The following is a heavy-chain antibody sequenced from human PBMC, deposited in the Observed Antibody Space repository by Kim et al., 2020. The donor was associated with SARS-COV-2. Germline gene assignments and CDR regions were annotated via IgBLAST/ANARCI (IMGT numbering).Heavy chain of an antibody. CDR3: AIVIPSDFVDC. V-gene: IGHV4-39*01. D-gene: IGHD3-16*02. CDR1: GGSISSSNYY. CDR2: IYYSGST. J-gene: IGHJ4*02. Sequence: SETLSLTCAVSGGSISSSNYYWGWIRQPPGQGLEWIGSIYYSGSTYYHPSLKSRVIISVDTSKNQFSLKLSSVTAADTAVYYCAIVIPSDFVDCWGQGTLVTVSS.